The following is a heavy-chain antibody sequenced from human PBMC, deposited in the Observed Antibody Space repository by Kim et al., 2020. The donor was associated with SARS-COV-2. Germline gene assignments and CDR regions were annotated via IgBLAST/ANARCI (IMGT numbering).Heavy chain of an antibody. V-gene: IGHV4-4*02. J-gene: IGHJ3*02. CDR2: IYQNGDT. D-gene: IGHD2-21*01. Sequence: LRRTLSLTCAVSGGSVLSTNWWTWVRQPPGKGLEWLGEIYQNGDTNYNPSLKSRIHMSVDKSKNRFSLRLTSVTAADTAVYYCARDPAYYYPFSQVGAFDIWGQGTTVIVSS. CDR1: GGSVLSTNW. CDR3: ARDPAYYYPFSQVGAFDI.